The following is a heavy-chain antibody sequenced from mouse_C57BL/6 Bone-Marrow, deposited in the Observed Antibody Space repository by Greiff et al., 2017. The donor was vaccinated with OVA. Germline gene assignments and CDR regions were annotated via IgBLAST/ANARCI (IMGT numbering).Heavy chain of an antibody. V-gene: IGHV5-6*01. J-gene: IGHJ4*01. CDR2: ISSGGSYT. Sequence: EVKLVESGGDLVKPGGSLKLSCAASGFTFSSYGMSWVRPTPDKRLEWVATISSGGSYTSYPDSVTGRFTISRYNAKTTLYLQMSRLWSEDTAMYYCARHKLPTILTQGGLYAMDYWGQGTSVTVSS. CDR1: GFTFSSYG. D-gene: IGHD2-5*01. CDR3: ARHKLPTILTQGGLYAMDY.